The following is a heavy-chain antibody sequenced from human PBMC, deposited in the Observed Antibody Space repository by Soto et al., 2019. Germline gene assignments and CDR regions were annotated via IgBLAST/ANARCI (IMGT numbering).Heavy chain of an antibody. Sequence: VQLLESGGGLVQPGGSLRLSCAASGFTFSNYAMSWVRQAPGKGLEWVSSISASGGRTYYADSAKGRFTISRDNSKNTLYLHMSSLRAEDTALYYCAKDLVVVSAIFDSWGQGTLVTVSS. CDR3: AKDLVVVSAIFDS. CDR2: ISASGGRT. D-gene: IGHD2-21*02. CDR1: GFTFSNYA. J-gene: IGHJ5*01. V-gene: IGHV3-23*01.